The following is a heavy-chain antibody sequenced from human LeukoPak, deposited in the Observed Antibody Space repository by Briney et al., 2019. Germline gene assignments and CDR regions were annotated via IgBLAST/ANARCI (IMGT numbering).Heavy chain of an antibody. Sequence: GTSVKVSCKASGFTFTSSAVQWVRQARGQRLEWIGWIVVGSGNTNYAQKFQERVTITRDMSTSTAYMELSSLRSEDTAVYYCARTRDYRFENDYWGQGTLVTVSS. CDR3: ARTRDYRFENDY. D-gene: IGHD1-1*01. J-gene: IGHJ4*02. V-gene: IGHV1-58*01. CDR1: GFTFTSSA. CDR2: IVVGSGNT.